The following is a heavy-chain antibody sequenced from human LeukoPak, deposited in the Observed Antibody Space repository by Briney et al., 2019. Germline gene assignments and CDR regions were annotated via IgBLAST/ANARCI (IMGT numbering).Heavy chain of an antibody. D-gene: IGHD3-10*01. CDR3: ARAGGSGWFDP. CDR1: GFTFRNYW. Sequence: GGSLRLSCAASGFTFRNYWMHWVRQAPGKGLVWVSRINIDGSTRYADSVEGRFTISRDNAKNTLYLQMNSLRAEDTAVYYCARAGGSGWFDPWGQGALVTVSS. CDR2: INIDGST. J-gene: IGHJ5*02. V-gene: IGHV3-74*01.